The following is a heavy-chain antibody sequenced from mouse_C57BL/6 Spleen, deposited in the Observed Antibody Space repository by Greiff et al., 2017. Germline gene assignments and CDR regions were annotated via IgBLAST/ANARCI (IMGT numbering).Heavy chain of an antibody. CDR1: GFTFSDYY. D-gene: IGHD3-3*01. Sequence: EVQRVESGGGLVQPGGSLKLSCAASGFTFSDYYMYWVRQTPEKRLEWVAYISNGGGSTYYPDTVKGRFTISRDNAKNTLYLQMSRLKSEDTAMYYCARQGDVGAMDYWGQGTSVTVSS. J-gene: IGHJ4*01. CDR3: ARQGDVGAMDY. CDR2: ISNGGGST. V-gene: IGHV5-12*01.